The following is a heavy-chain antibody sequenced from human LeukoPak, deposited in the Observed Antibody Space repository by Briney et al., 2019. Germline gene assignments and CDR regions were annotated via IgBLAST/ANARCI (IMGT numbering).Heavy chain of an antibody. J-gene: IGHJ4*02. Sequence: GSLRLSCAASGFTFTNAWMTWVRQAPGKGLEWVGRIKSETDGGTTDYAAPVKGRFTISRDDSKNTLYLQMNSLKTEDTAVYYCTTQGTSGAGRVDYWGQGTLVTVST. CDR1: GFTFTNAW. CDR2: IKSETDGGTT. D-gene: IGHD1-26*01. CDR3: TTQGTSGAGRVDY. V-gene: IGHV3-15*01.